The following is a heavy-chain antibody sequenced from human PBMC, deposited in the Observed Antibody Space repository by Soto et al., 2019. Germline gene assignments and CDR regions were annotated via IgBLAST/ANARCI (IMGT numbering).Heavy chain of an antibody. CDR3: ARAGYYYDSSGYSRLDY. CDR1: VWGISVYA. Sequence: SVNRAWKTAVWGISVYASSWGRQAPGQGLEWMGGIIPIFGTANYAQKFQGRVTITADESTSTAYMELSSLRSEDTAVYYCARAGYYYDSSGYSRLDYWGQGTLVTVSS. V-gene: IGHV1-69*13. D-gene: IGHD3-22*01. CDR2: IIPIFGTA. J-gene: IGHJ4*02.